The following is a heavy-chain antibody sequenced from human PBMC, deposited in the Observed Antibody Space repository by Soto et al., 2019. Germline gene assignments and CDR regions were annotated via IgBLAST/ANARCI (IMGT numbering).Heavy chain of an antibody. CDR2: IKSRGSGETT. Sequence: ELVESGGGLVTPGKSVRLSCVGSGFSFTAGWMNWVRRAPGTGLEWVGRIKSRGSGETTDYGAPVKGRFTISRDDSKNTVYLQMNSLKTEDTAVYYCTKQRGRSGSVYYGLEVWGQGSTVTFTS. V-gene: IGHV3-15*07. CDR1: GFSFTAGW. J-gene: IGHJ6*01. CDR3: TKQRGRSGSVYYGLEV. D-gene: IGHD3-10*01.